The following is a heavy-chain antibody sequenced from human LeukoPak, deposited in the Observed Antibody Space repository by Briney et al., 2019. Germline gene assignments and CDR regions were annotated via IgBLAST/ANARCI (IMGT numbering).Heavy chain of an antibody. CDR2: VTWDNGRT. D-gene: IGHD2-8*01. CDR1: GFIFDDYA. Sequence: GGSLRLSCAASGFIFDDYAMHWVRQAPGKGLEWVSLVTWDNGRTYYADSVKGRFTISRDNSKNSLYLQMNSLRPEDTALYYCAKDGTNYFDYWGQGTLVTVSS. V-gene: IGHV3-43D*03. J-gene: IGHJ4*02. CDR3: AKDGTNYFDY.